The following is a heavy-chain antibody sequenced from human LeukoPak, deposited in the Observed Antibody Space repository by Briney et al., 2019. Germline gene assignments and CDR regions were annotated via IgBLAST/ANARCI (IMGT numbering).Heavy chain of an antibody. D-gene: IGHD6-6*01. V-gene: IGHV1-18*01. CDR3: ARDVGYSSSSAWFDP. J-gene: IGHJ5*02. CDR1: AYTFTSYS. Sequence: ASVKLSFTSSAYTFTSYSISWVRHPPGQGLGLMGLISAYNGNTTSAQKLKGRVTMTTDTSTSTAYMELRSLRSDDTAVYYCARDVGYSSSSAWFDPWGQGTLVTVSS. CDR2: ISAYNGNT.